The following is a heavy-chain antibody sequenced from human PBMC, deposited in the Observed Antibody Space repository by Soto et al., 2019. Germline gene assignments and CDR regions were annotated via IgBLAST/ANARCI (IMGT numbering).Heavy chain of an antibody. D-gene: IGHD2-15*01. CDR2: IYHTGYT. J-gene: IGHJ3*01. V-gene: IGHV4-30-4*01. Sequence: IRHPPGKGLEWVGSIYHTGYTNYNPSLSSRLTISLDTSKNQFSLNLRSVTAADTAVYFCTRYWTDA. CDR3: TRYWTDA.